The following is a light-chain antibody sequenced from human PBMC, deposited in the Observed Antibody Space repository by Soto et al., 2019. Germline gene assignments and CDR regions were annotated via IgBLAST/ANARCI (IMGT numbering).Light chain of an antibody. V-gene: IGKV3-20*01. CDR3: QQYGSSSELT. CDR1: QSVSSSY. J-gene: IGKJ4*01. Sequence: EIVLTQSPGTLSLSPGERATLSCRARQSVSSSYLAWYQQKPGQAPRLLIYGASTRATGIPDRFSGSGSGPDFTLTLSRLEPEDFAVYYCQQYGSSSELTFGGGTKVDIK. CDR2: GAS.